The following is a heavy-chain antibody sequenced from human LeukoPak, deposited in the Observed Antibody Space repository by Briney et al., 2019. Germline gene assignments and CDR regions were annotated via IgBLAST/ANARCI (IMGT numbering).Heavy chain of an antibody. J-gene: IGHJ4*02. CDR2: ISAYNGDT. CDR1: DYTFTSYG. V-gene: IGHV1-18*01. D-gene: IGHD3-9*01. Sequence: ASVKVSCKASDYTFTSYGISWVRQAPGQGLEWMGWISAYNGDTNYAQKLQGRVTMTTDTSTSTAYMELRSLRSDDTAVYYCARDTISLGIPTSDPFFDYWGRGTLVTVSS. CDR3: ARDTISLGIPTSDPFFDY.